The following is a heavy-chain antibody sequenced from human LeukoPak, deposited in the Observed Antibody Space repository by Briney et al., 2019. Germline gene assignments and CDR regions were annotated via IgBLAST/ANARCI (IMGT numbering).Heavy chain of an antibody. D-gene: IGHD6-19*01. CDR1: GDSITSSSYY. CDR2: IYYTGST. V-gene: IGHV4-39*07. CDR3: ARDSSRVGGSGWYFFDY. Sequence: SETLSLTCSVSGDSITSSSYYWAWIRQPPEKGLEWIGSIYYTGSTYYNPSLKSRVTISVDTSKNQFSLKLSSVTAADTAVYYCARDSSRVGGSGWYFFDYWGQGTLVTVSS. J-gene: IGHJ4*02.